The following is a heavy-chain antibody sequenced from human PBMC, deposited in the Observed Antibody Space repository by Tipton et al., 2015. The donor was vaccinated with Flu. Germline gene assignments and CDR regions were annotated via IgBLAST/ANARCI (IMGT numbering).Heavy chain of an antibody. CDR2: IYFTGST. V-gene: IGHV4-59*11. D-gene: IGHD2-15*01. Sequence: TLSLTCAVSGGSISSSHYWSWIRQPPGKGLEWIGYIYFTGSTNYNPSLKSRVTISVDMSKNQFSLKLTSVTAADTAVYYCARGGGSPSYWGQGTLVTVSS. CDR1: GGSISSSHY. J-gene: IGHJ4*02. CDR3: ARGGGSPSY.